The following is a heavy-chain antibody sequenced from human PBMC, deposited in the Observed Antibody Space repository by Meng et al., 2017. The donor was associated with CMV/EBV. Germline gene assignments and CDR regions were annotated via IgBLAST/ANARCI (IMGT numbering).Heavy chain of an antibody. CDR2: IRYDGSNK. CDR3: AKDDSQLLYRDPYYYYGMDV. J-gene: IGHJ6*02. V-gene: IGHV3-30*02. Sequence: GGSLRLSCAASGFTFSSYGMHWARQAPGKGLEWVAFIRYDGSNKYYADSVKGRFTISRDNSKNTLYLQMNSLRAEDTAVYYCAKDDSQLLYRDPYYYYGMDVWGQGTTVTVSS. CDR1: GFTFSSYG. D-gene: IGHD2-2*02.